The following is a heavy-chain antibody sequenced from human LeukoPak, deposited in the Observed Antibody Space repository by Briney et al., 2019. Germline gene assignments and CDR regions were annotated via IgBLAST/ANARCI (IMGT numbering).Heavy chain of an antibody. CDR3: ARVKKYCSSTSCHENWFDP. Sequence: SETLSLTCTVSGGSISSGGYYWSWIRQPPGKGLEWIGYIYHSGSTYYNPSLKSRDTISVDRSKNQFSLKLSSVTAADTAVYYCARVKKYCSSTSCHENWFDPWGQGTLVTVSS. CDR1: GGSISSGGYY. CDR2: IYHSGST. J-gene: IGHJ5*02. D-gene: IGHD2-2*01. V-gene: IGHV4-30-2*01.